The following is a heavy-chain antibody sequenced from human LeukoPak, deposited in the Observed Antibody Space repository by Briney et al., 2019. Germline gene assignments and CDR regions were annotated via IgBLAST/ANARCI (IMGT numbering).Heavy chain of an antibody. V-gene: IGHV1-24*01. CDR2: FDPEDGET. J-gene: IGHJ5*02. Sequence: GASVKVSCTVSGYTLTELSMHWVRQAPGKGLEWMGGFDPEDGETIYAQKFQGRVTMTEDTSTDTAYMELSSLRSEDTAVYYCATDASETMVRGIYWFDPWGQGTLVTVSS. CDR1: GYTLTELS. CDR3: ATDASETMVRGIYWFDP. D-gene: IGHD3-10*01.